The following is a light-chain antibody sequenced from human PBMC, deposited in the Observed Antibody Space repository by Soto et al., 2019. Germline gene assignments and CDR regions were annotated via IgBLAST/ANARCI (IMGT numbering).Light chain of an antibody. CDR1: QSVGSN. Sequence: MMTQSPGTLSVSPGERATLSCRASQSVGSNLAWYQQKPGQAPRLLIYGASTRATGIPARFSGSGSGTHFTLTISRLQSEDFAVYYCQQYNQWPPWTFGQGTKVEIK. CDR2: GAS. CDR3: QQYNQWPPWT. J-gene: IGKJ1*01. V-gene: IGKV3-15*01.